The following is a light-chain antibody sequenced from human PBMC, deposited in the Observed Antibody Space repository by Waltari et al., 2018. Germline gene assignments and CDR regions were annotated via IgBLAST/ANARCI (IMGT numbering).Light chain of an antibody. Sequence: QSALTQPASVSGSPGQSITISCSGTGSAVGGSDFVSWYQHHPGKAPKVFIYDVTNRPAGVSDRFSASKSANTASLTISRLQPEDDADYYCTSQSPDTLILFGGGTQLTVL. J-gene: IGLJ2*01. CDR1: GSAVGGSDF. V-gene: IGLV2-14*03. CDR3: TSQSPDTLIL. CDR2: DVT.